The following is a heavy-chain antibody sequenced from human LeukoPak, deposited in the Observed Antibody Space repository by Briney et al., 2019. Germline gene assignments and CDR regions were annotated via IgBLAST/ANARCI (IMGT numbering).Heavy chain of an antibody. J-gene: IGHJ4*02. CDR3: ARGHYGGNRYFDI. D-gene: IGHD4-23*01. CDR1: GYTFRSYE. Sequence: ASVKVSCKASGYTFRSYEINWVRQAPGQGLEWVGWIHPNSGKTGYAQKFQGRVTMTRDTSTETAFMELSNLKFDDTAIFYCARGHYGGNRYFDIWGQGTLVTVSS. CDR2: IHPNSGKT. V-gene: IGHV1-8*01.